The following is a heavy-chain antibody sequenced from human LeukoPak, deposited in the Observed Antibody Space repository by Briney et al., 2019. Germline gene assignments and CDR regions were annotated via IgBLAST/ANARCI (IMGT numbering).Heavy chain of an antibody. CDR1: GFTFSSYG. Sequence: PGRSLRLSCAASGFTFSSYGMHWVRQAPGKGLEWVAVISYDGSNKYYADSVKGRFTISRDNSKNTLYLQMNSLRAEDTAVYYCAKDNSGSYSRFGYWGQGTLVTVSS. D-gene: IGHD1-26*01. CDR2: ISYDGSNK. J-gene: IGHJ4*02. V-gene: IGHV3-30*18. CDR3: AKDNSGSYSRFGY.